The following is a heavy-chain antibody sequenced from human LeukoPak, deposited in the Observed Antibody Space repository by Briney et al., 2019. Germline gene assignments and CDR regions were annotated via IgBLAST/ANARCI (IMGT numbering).Heavy chain of an antibody. CDR1: GFTFSDYT. V-gene: IGHV3-48*01. J-gene: IGHJ5*02. CDR3: ARGPPLFDP. Sequence: PGGSPRLSCAASGFTFSDYTMNWVRQAPGKGLEWISYISIGSDTIYYAGSVEGRFTISRDNARNSLYLQMNSLRAEDTAVYYCARGPPLFDPWGQGTLVTVSS. CDR2: ISIGSDTI.